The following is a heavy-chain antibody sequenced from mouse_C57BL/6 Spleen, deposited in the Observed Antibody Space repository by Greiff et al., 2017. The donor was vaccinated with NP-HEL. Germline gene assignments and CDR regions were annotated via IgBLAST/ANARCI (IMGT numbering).Heavy chain of an antibody. CDR1: GYTFTSYW. V-gene: IGHV1-50*01. CDR3: ARRLTTVVAPFDY. Sequence: QVQLQQPGAELVKPGASVKLSCKASGYTFTSYWMQWVKQRPGQGLEWIGEIDPSDSYTNYNQKFKGKATLTVDTSSSTAYMQLSSLTSEDSAVYYCARRLTTVVAPFDYWGQGTTLTVSS. D-gene: IGHD1-1*01. J-gene: IGHJ2*01. CDR2: IDPSDSYT.